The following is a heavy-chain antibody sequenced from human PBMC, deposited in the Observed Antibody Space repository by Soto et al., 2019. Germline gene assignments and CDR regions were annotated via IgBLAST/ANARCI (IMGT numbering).Heavy chain of an antibody. V-gene: IGHV3-7*04. D-gene: IGHD3-10*01. J-gene: IGHJ4*02. CDR3: ARGDSGTPLDY. Sequence: GSLRLSCAASGFSFSSYWMSWVRQAPGKGLEWVANIKPDGSEGYYVDSVKGRFTLSRDNTKNSLYLQMNTLRAEDTAVYYCARGDSGTPLDYWGQGTLVTVSS. CDR2: IKPDGSEG. CDR1: GFSFSSYW.